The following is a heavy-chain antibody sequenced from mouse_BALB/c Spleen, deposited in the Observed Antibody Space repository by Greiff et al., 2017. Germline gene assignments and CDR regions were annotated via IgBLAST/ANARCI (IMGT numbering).Heavy chain of an antibody. V-gene: IGHV1-7*01. CDR1: GYTFTSYW. Sequence: QVQLKQSGAELAKPGASVKMSCKASGYTFTSYWMHWVKQRPGQGLEWIGYINPSTGYTEYNQKFKDKATLTADKSSSTAYMQLSSLTSEDSAVYYCARSRDYGDAMDYWGQGTSVTVSS. D-gene: IGHD2-4*01. J-gene: IGHJ4*01. CDR3: ARSRDYGDAMDY. CDR2: INPSTGYT.